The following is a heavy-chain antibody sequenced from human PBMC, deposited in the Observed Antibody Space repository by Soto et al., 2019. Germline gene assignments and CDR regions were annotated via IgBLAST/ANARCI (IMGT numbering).Heavy chain of an antibody. V-gene: IGHV1-2*04. J-gene: IGHJ4*02. CDR2: INPNSGGT. D-gene: IGHD2-21*02. CDR1: GYTFSHYA. Sequence: ASVKVSCKASGYTFSHYAMHWVRQAPGQGLEWMGWINPNSGGTNYAQKFQSWVTMTRDTSISTAYMELSRLRSDDTAVYYCAREAYCGGDCYSWFDYWGQGTLVTVSS. CDR3: AREAYCGGDCYSWFDY.